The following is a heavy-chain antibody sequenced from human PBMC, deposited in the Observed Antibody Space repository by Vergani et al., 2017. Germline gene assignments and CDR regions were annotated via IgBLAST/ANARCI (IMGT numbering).Heavy chain of an antibody. Sequence: EVQLVQSGAEVKKPGESLKISCQGSGYSFNNYWIGWVRQMPGKGLEWIGIIYPGDSDTRYSPSFQGQVTISADKSITTASLQWSSLKASDTAMYYCARDQGILWASFDIWGQGTMVTVSS. CDR2: IYPGDSDT. D-gene: IGHD1-26*01. J-gene: IGHJ3*02. CDR1: GYSFNNYW. CDR3: ARDQGILWASFDI. V-gene: IGHV5-51*03.